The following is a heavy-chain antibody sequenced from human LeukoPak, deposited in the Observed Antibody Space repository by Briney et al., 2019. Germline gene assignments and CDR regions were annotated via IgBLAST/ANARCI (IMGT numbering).Heavy chain of an antibody. V-gene: IGHV4-34*01. J-gene: IGHJ5*02. CDR3: AGPLDSSSWWFDP. CDR2: INHSGST. Sequence: PSETLSLTCAVYGGSFSGYYWSWIRQPPGKGLEWIGEINHSGSTNYNPSLKSRVTISVDTSKNQFSLKLSSVTAADTAVYYCAGPLDSSSWWFDPWGQGTLVTVSS. CDR1: GGSFSGYY. D-gene: IGHD6-13*01.